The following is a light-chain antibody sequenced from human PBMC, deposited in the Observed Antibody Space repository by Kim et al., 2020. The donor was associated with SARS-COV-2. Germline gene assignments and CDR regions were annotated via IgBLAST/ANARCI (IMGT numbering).Light chain of an antibody. Sequence: LSLLQGERATLSCRASQSVNNYLAWYQQTPGQPPRLLIYDASMRATGISARFSGSGSGTDFSLTISSLAPEDFAVYYCQHRGNWTFGQGTKVDIK. CDR3: QHRGNWT. J-gene: IGKJ1*01. CDR1: QSVNNY. CDR2: DAS. V-gene: IGKV3-11*01.